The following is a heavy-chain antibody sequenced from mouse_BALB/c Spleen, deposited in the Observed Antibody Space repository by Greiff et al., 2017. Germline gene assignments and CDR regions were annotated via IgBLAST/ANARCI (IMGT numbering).Heavy chain of an antibody. Sequence: EVQLQQSGPGLVKPSQSLSLTCTVTGYSITSDYAWNWIRQFPGNKLEWMGYISYSGSTSYNPSLKSRISITRDTSKNQFFLQLNSVTTEDTATYYCARSRGNYGSWFAYWGQGTLVTVSA. CDR1: GYSITSDYA. D-gene: IGHD2-1*01. V-gene: IGHV3-2*02. CDR3: ARSRGNYGSWFAY. J-gene: IGHJ3*01. CDR2: ISYSGST.